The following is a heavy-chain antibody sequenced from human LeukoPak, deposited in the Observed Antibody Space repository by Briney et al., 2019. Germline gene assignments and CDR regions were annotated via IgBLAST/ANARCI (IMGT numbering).Heavy chain of an antibody. CDR2: ISYDGSIK. CDR3: AKDPGDCSGGNCYSWFDY. Sequence: GSLRLSCAASGFTFSSYGMHWVRQAPGKGLEWVALISYDGSIKYYADSVKGRFTISRDNSKNTLYLQMNSLGAEDTAVYYCAKDPGDCSGGNCYSWFDYWGQGTLVTVSS. CDR1: GFTFSSYG. D-gene: IGHD2-15*01. V-gene: IGHV3-30*18. J-gene: IGHJ4*02.